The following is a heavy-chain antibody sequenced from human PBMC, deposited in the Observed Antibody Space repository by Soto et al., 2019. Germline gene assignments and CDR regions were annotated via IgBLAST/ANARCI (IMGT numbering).Heavy chain of an antibody. V-gene: IGHV3-72*01. CDR3: AADIVGTGSY. D-gene: IGHD5-12*01. J-gene: IGHJ4*02. CDR1: GFTFSDHY. Sequence: EVQLVESGGGLVQPGGSLRLSCAASGFTFSDHYMDWVHQAPGKGLEWVGRSRSKPNSYTTEYAASVKGRFTISRDDSKNSLYLQMNSLKTEDTAVYYCAADIVGTGSYWGQGTLVTVSS. CDR2: SRSKPNSYTT.